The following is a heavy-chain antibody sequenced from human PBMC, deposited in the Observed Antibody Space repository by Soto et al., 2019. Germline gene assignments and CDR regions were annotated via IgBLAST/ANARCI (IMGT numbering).Heavy chain of an antibody. V-gene: IGHV1-46*01. CDR2: INPSGGST. J-gene: IGHJ6*02. Sequence: ASVKVSCKASGYTFTSYYMHWVRQAPGQGLEWMGIINPSGGSTSYAQKFQGRVTMTRDTSTSTVYMELSSLRAENTAVYYCARLRLGRPDHQFYYYYGMDVWGQGTTVTVS. D-gene: IGHD3-16*01. CDR1: GYTFTSYY. CDR3: ARLRLGRPDHQFYYYYGMDV.